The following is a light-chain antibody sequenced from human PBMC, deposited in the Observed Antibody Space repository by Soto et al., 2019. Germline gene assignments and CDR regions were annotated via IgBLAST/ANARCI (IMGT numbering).Light chain of an antibody. V-gene: IGLV1-47*01. J-gene: IGLJ2*01. CDR3: AAWDDSVV. CDR1: SSNIGSNY. CDR2: RNN. Sequence: QSVLTQPPSASGTPGQRVTISCSGSSSNIGSNYVYWYQQLPGTAPKLLIHRNNQRPSGVPDRFSGSKSGTSASLAISGRRSEDEADYYCAAWDDSVVFGGGTKVNVL.